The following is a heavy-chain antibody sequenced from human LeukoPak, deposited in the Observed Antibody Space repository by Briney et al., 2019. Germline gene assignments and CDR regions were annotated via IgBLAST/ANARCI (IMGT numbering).Heavy chain of an antibody. CDR2: ISGSGGST. CDR1: GFTFSSYA. CDR3: ARAGYSGYDSYFDI. D-gene: IGHD5-12*01. J-gene: IGHJ3*02. Sequence: PGGSLRLSCAASGFTFSSYAMSWVRQAPGKGLEWGSAISGSGGSTYYADSVKGRFTISRDNSKNTLYLQMNSLRAEDTAVYYCARAGYSGYDSYFDIWGQGTMVTVSS. V-gene: IGHV3-23*01.